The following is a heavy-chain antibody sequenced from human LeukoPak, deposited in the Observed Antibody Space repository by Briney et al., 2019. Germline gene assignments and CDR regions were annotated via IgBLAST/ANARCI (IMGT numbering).Heavy chain of an antibody. Sequence: SVKVSCKASGGTFSSYAISWVRQAPGQGPEWMGGIIPIFGTANYAQKFQGRVTITADESTSTAYMELSSLRSEDTAVYYCARDRGSGWTDAFDIWGQGTMVTVSS. V-gene: IGHV1-69*13. CDR3: ARDRGSGWTDAFDI. CDR1: GGTFSSYA. D-gene: IGHD6-19*01. J-gene: IGHJ3*02. CDR2: IIPIFGTA.